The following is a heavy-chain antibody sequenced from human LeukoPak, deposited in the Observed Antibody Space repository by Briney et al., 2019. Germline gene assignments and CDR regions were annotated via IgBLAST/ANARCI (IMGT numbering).Heavy chain of an antibody. Sequence: SVKVSCKASGGTFSSYAISWVRQAPGQGLEWMGGIIPIFGTANYAQKFQGRVTITADESTSTAYMELSSLRSEDTAVYYCARDLPKVLGYYYMGVWGKGTTVTVSS. J-gene: IGHJ6*03. CDR2: IIPIFGTA. D-gene: IGHD3-16*01. V-gene: IGHV1-69*01. CDR3: ARDLPKVLGYYYMGV. CDR1: GGTFSSYA.